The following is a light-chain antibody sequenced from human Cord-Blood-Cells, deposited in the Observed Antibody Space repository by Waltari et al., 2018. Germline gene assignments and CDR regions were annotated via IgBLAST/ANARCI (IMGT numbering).Light chain of an antibody. V-gene: IGKV1-9*01. CDR1: QGISSY. CDR3: QQLKSITAT. J-gene: IGKJ4*01. Sequence: DIQLTQSPSFLSASVGDRVTITCRASQGISSYLAWYQQKPGKAPKLRIYAASTLQSGVPSRFSGSGSGTEFTLTISSLQPEEFATYYWQQLKSITATFGGGTKVEIK. CDR2: AAS.